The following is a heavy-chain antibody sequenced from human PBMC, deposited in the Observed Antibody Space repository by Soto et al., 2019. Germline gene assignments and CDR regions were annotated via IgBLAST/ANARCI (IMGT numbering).Heavy chain of an antibody. CDR2: IYPGDSDT. Sequence: GESLKISCKGSGYSFTIYWIGWVRQMPGKGLEWMGIIYPGDSDTRYSTSFQGQVAISADQSISTAYLQWSILKASDTAMYYCARHGPRVYYDNPDYYYYGMDVWGQGTTVTVSS. CDR1: GYSFTIYW. V-gene: IGHV5-51*01. J-gene: IGHJ6*02. D-gene: IGHD3-22*01. CDR3: ARHGPRVYYDNPDYYYYGMDV.